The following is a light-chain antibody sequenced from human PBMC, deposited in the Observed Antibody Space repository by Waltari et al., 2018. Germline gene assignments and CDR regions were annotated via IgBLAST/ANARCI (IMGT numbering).Light chain of an antibody. V-gene: IGLV3-21*02. CDR2: DDS. Sequence: SYVLTQPPSASVATGETARITCGGDNVGRKSVHWYQQEPGQAPLLVVYDDSARHSGIPDRFSASNSGNTATLTISRVENGDEADYYCQVWDTTSDRVVFGGGTKLTVL. CDR1: NVGRKS. CDR3: QVWDTTSDRVV. J-gene: IGLJ2*01.